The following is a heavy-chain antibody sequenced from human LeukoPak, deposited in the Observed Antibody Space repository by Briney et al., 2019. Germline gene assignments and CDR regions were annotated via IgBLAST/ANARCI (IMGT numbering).Heavy chain of an antibody. CDR1: GFTFSSYA. J-gene: IGHJ3*02. CDR3: AGYSNYDAFDI. CDR2: ISYDGSNK. Sequence: PGGSLRLSCAASGFTFSSYAMHWVRQAPGKGLEWVAVISYDGSNKYYADSVKGRFTISRDNSKNTLYLQMNSLRAEDTAVYYCAGYSNYDAFDIWGQGTMVTVSS. V-gene: IGHV3-30*04. D-gene: IGHD4-11*01.